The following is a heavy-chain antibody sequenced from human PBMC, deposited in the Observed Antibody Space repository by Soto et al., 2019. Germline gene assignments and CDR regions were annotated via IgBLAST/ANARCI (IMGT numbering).Heavy chain of an antibody. Sequence: GGSLRLSCVASGFTFASYAMTWVRQAPGKGLEWVSSVSGSGVTTYYADSVKGRFTISGDNSKNTLNLQMSSLRAEDTAVYYCAKQQADEGSYFDYWGPGTLVTVSA. CDR3: AKQQADEGSYFDY. D-gene: IGHD3-10*01. J-gene: IGHJ4*02. CDR1: GFTFASYA. V-gene: IGHV3-23*01. CDR2: VSGSGVTT.